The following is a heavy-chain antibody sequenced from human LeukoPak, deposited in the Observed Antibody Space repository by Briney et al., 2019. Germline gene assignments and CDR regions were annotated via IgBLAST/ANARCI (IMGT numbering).Heavy chain of an antibody. V-gene: IGHV3-72*01. CDR2: SRNEGHSYST. CDR1: GFTFSDHY. Sequence: GGSLRPSCAVSGFTFSDHYMDWVRQAPGKGLEWIGRSRNEGHSYSTDFAASVRGRASLSRGHSRNSLYLQINSLRTDDTAVYYCVALLRGIGYWGQGTLVTVSS. J-gene: IGHJ4*02. D-gene: IGHD3-10*01. CDR3: VALLRGIGY.